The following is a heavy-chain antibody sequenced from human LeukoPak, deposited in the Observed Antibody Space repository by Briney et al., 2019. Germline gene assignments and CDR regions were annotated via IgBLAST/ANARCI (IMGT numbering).Heavy chain of an antibody. CDR3: ARSAAGTADFDY. D-gene: IGHD6-13*01. J-gene: IGHJ4*02. Sequence: PSETLSLTCTVSGGSFSSYFWSWIRQPAGKGLEWIGRIYTSGNTNYNPSLKSRVTMSVDTSKNQFSLKLSSVTAADTAVYYCARSAAGTADFDYWGQGTLVTVSS. CDR1: GGSFSSYF. V-gene: IGHV4-4*07. CDR2: IYTSGNT.